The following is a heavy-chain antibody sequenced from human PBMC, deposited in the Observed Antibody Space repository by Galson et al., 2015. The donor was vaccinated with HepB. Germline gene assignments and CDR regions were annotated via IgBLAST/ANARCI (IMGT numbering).Heavy chain of an antibody. D-gene: IGHD6-13*01. J-gene: IGHJ6*02. V-gene: IGHV3-48*02. CDR3: ARDGSSSWYFHYGMDV. CDR1: GFTFSSSS. Sequence: SLRLSCAASGFTFSSSSMNWVRQSPGKGLEWISYTTSSSTTIYYADSVKGRFTISRDNAKSSLYLQMSSLRDEDTAVYYCARDGSSSWYFHYGMDVWGQGTTVTVSS. CDR2: TTSSSTTI.